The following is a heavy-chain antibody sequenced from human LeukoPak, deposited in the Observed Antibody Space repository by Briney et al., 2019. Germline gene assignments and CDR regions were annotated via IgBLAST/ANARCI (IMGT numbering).Heavy chain of an antibody. Sequence: ASVKVSCKASGGTFSSYAISWVRQAPGQGLEWMGGIIPIFGTANYAQKFQGRVTITADDSTSTAYMELSSLRSEDTAVYYCARGSSNLLWFGEFPHFDYWGQGTLVTVSS. V-gene: IGHV1-69*13. CDR1: GGTFSSYA. J-gene: IGHJ4*02. CDR3: ARGSSNLLWFGEFPHFDY. D-gene: IGHD3-10*01. CDR2: IIPIFGTA.